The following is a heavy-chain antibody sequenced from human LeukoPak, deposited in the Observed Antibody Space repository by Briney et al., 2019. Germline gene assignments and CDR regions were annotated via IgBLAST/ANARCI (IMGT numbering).Heavy chain of an antibody. V-gene: IGHV1-46*01. J-gene: IGHJ6*02. D-gene: IGHD7-27*01. Sequence: GASVKVSCEASGYTFTSYYMHWVRQAPGQGLEWMGIINPSGGSTSYAQKFQGRVTMTRDTSTSTVYMELSSLRSEDTAVYYCARAPGDPTYGMDVWGQGTTVTVSS. CDR2: INPSGGST. CDR3: ARAPGDPTYGMDV. CDR1: GYTFTSYY.